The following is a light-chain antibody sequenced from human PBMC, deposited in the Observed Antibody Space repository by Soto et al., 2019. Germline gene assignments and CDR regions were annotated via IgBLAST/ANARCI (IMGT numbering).Light chain of an antibody. CDR3: QQTYNTHALT. CDR2: AAS. CDR1: QSISSY. J-gene: IGKJ4*01. V-gene: IGKV1-39*01. Sequence: DIHMTQSPSSLSASVGDRVTITCRASQSISSYLNWYQQKPGKAPKLLIYAASSLQSGVPSRFSGSGSGTDFTLTISSLQPEDFATYYCQQTYNTHALTFGGGTKVEIK.